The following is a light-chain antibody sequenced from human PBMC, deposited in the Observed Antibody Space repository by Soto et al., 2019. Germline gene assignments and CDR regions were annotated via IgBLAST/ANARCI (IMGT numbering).Light chain of an antibody. CDR3: HICANPCT. CDR1: ESTSSS. J-gene: IGKJ1*01. CDR2: DTS. Sequence: EVVLTQSPATLSLFPGERATLSCRASESTSSSLAWYQQKPGQAPRVLIYDTSTMATGIPARFSGSGSGTDFPITISLLEPDDFAVYYRHICANPCTFGQGTKVDIK. V-gene: IGKV3-11*01.